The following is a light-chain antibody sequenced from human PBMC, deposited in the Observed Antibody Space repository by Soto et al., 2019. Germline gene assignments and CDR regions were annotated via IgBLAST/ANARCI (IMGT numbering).Light chain of an antibody. Sequence: EIVLTQSPGTLSLSPGERATLSCRASQSISNNYVAWFQQKPGQAPRLLIYGASSRATGIPDRFSGGGSGTNFTITISGLEPEDFAVYYCQQYDISSTFGQGTKVEIK. CDR1: QSISNNY. J-gene: IGKJ1*01. CDR3: QQYDISST. V-gene: IGKV3-20*01. CDR2: GAS.